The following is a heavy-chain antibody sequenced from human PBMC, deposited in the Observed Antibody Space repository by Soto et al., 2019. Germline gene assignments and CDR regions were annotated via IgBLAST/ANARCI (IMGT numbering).Heavy chain of an antibody. V-gene: IGHV1-18*01. Sequence: ASVKVSCKASGYTFTSYGISWVRQAPGQGLEWMGWISAYNGNTNYAQKLQGRVTMTTDTSTSTAYMELRSLRSDDTAVYYCARDEWLGEDIVATHQRPPDYWGQGTLVTVSS. CDR2: ISAYNGNT. CDR3: ARDEWLGEDIVATHQRPPDY. J-gene: IGHJ4*02. D-gene: IGHD5-12*01. CDR1: GYTFTSYG.